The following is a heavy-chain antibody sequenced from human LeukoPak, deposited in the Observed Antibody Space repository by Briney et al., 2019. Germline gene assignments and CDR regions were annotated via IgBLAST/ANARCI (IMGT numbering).Heavy chain of an antibody. V-gene: IGHV3-48*03. D-gene: IGHD1-26*01. Sequence: GGSLRLSCAASGFTFSNYEMNWVRQAPGKGLEWVSYISSSGSTIYYADSVKGRFTISRDNAKNLLFLQMNSLRAEDTAVYYCARVLVGYFDYWGQGTLVTVSS. J-gene: IGHJ4*02. CDR2: ISSSGSTI. CDR3: ARVLVGYFDY. CDR1: GFTFSNYE.